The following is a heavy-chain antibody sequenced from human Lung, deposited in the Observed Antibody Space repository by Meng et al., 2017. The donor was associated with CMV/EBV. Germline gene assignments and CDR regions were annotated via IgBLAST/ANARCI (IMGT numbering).Heavy chain of an antibody. J-gene: IGHJ4*03. D-gene: IGHD3/OR15-3a*01. CDR1: GFTFSSYA. CDR3: ARVRGGYGDPDWFDDY. V-gene: IGHV3-30*02. CDR2: IRFDGTNK. Sequence: GESXKISCAASGFTFSSYAMHWVRQAPGKGLEWVANIRFDGTNKYHAESVKGRFTISRDNSRNTVYLQMNSLRTEDTAMYYCARVRGGYGDPDWFDDYWGHGTLVTVSS.